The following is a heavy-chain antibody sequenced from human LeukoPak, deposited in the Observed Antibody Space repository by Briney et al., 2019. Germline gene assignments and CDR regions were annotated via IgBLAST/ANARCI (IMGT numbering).Heavy chain of an antibody. CDR2: INHSGST. Sequence: SETLSPTCAVYGGSLSAYYWSWIRQPPGKGLEWIGEINHSGSTNYNPSLKSRVTISVDTSKNQFSLKLSSVTAADTAVYYCARAGILTGYYTKYYYYYGMDVWGQGTTVTVSS. D-gene: IGHD3-9*01. CDR1: GGSLSAYY. J-gene: IGHJ6*02. CDR3: ARAGILTGYYTKYYYYYGMDV. V-gene: IGHV4-34*01.